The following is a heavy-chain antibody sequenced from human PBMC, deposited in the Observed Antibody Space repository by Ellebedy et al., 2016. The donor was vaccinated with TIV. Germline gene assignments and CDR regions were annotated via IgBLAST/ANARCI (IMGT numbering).Heavy chain of an antibody. V-gene: IGHV1-18*01. Sequence: AASVKVSCKTSGYTFSSFVVTWVRQAPGQGLEWMGWISAYNGNTNYAQKLQGRVTMTTDTSTSTAYMELRSLRSDDTAVYYCARDGGRYYGANYWGQGTLVSVSS. CDR2: ISAYNGNT. CDR3: ARDGGRYYGANY. D-gene: IGHD1-26*01. J-gene: IGHJ4*02. CDR1: GYTFSSFV.